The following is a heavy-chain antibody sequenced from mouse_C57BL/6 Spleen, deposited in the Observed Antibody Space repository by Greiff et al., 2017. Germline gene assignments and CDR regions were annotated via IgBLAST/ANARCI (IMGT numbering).Heavy chain of an antibody. D-gene: IGHD3-2*02. CDR3: ARYSSGYVRGDFDY. CDR2: INPNNGGT. Sequence: EVQLQQSGPELVKPGASVKIPCKASGYTFTDYNMAWVKQSHGKSLEWIGDINPNNGGTIYNQKFKGKATLTVDKSSSTAYMELRSLTSEDTAVYYCARYSSGYVRGDFDYWGQGTTLTVSS. J-gene: IGHJ2*01. V-gene: IGHV1-18*01. CDR1: GYTFTDYN.